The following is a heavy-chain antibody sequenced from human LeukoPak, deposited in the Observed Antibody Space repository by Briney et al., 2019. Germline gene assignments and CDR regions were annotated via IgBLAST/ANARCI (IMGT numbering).Heavy chain of an antibody. J-gene: IGHJ6*03. CDR3: TTAYYDFWSGYYTSFDYYYMDV. D-gene: IGHD3-3*01. Sequence: PGGSLRLSCAASGFTFSNAWMSWVRQAPGKGLEWVGRIKSKTDGGTTDYAAPVKGRFTISRDDSKNTLYLQMNSLKTEDTAVYYCTTAYYDFWSGYYTSFDYYYMDVWGKGTTVTVSS. CDR1: GFTFSNAW. CDR2: IKSKTDGGTT. V-gene: IGHV3-15*01.